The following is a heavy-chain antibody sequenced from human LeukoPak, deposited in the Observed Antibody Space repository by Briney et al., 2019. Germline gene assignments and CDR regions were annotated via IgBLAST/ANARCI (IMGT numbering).Heavy chain of an antibody. CDR3: ARLLGEATIWDL. Sequence: GGSLRLSCAASGFTFSTYWMTWVRQAPGKGLEWVANIKQDGTEKYYVDSVKGRFTVSRDNAKSSLYVQMNSLRPEDTAVYYCARLLGEATIWDLWGQGTLVTVSS. CDR1: GFTFSTYW. J-gene: IGHJ5*02. CDR2: IKQDGTEK. V-gene: IGHV3-7*03. D-gene: IGHD5-12*01.